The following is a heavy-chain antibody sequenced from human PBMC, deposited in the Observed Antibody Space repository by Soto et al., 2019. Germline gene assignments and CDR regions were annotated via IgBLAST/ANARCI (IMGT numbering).Heavy chain of an antibody. CDR1: GYTFTSYD. V-gene: IGHV1-8*01. J-gene: IGHJ4*02. Sequence: QVQLVQSGAEVKKPGASVKVSCKASGYTFTSYDINWVRQATGQGLEWMGWMNPNSGNTGYAQKFQGRVTMTRNTCISTAYMELSMLRSEDTAVYCWARERGSGWYVDYWGQGPLVTVSS. CDR2: MNPNSGNT. CDR3: ARERGSGWYVDY. D-gene: IGHD6-19*01.